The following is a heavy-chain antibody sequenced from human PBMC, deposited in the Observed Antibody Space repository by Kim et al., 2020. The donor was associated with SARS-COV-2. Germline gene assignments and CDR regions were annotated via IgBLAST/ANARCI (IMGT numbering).Heavy chain of an antibody. J-gene: IGHJ3*02. CDR2: N. V-gene: IGHV6-1*01. CDR3: ARARPLDAFDI. Sequence: NDYAVSVKSRITINPDTSKNQFSLQLNSVTPEDTAVYYCARARPLDAFDIWGQGTMVTVSS.